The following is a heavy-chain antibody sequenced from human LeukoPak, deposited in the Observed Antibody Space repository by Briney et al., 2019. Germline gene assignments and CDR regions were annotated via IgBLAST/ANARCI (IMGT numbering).Heavy chain of an antibody. CDR3: AREYCSSTSCYFDY. V-gene: IGHV4-38-2*02. CDR2: IYHSGST. CDR1: GYSISSGYY. Sequence: SETLSLTCTVSGYSISSGYYWGWIRQPPGKGLEWIGSIYHSGSTYYNPSLKSRVTISVDTSKNQFSLKLSSVTAADTAVYYCAREYCSSTSCYFDYWGQGTLVAVSS. J-gene: IGHJ4*02. D-gene: IGHD2-2*01.